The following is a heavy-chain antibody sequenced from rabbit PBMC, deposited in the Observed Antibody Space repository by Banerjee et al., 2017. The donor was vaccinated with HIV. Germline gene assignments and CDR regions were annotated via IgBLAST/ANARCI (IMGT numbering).Heavy chain of an antibody. Sequence: QLKESGGGLVQPGGSLKLSCKASGFDFSSYYMSWVRQAPGKGLEWIGIIYAGKGSTDYASWVNGRFTISSDNAQNTVDLQMNSLTAADTATYFCARARDAGYAGYGYATYFNLWGQGTLVTVS. CDR3: ARARDAGYAGYGYATYFNL. CDR2: IYAGKGST. D-gene: IGHD6-1*01. J-gene: IGHJ4*01. V-gene: IGHV1S7*01. CDR1: GFDFSSYY.